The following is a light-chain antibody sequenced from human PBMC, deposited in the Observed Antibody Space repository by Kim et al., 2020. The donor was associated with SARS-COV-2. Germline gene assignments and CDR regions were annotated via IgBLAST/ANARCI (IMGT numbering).Light chain of an antibody. J-gene: IGKJ4*01. CDR1: QSVSSSY. CDR2: GAS. Sequence: EIVLTQSPGTLSLSPGERATLSCRASQSVSSSYLAWYQQKPGQAPRLLIYGASSRATGIPDRFSGSGSGTDFTLTISRLEPEDFAVYFCQQYGSSPLTFCGGTQVDI. V-gene: IGKV3-20*01. CDR3: QQYGSSPLT.